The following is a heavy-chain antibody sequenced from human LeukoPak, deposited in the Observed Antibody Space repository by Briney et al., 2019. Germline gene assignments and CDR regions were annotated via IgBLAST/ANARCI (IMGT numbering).Heavy chain of an antibody. V-gene: IGHV3-73*01. CDR3: TRHPTYSSGWYDY. CDR2: TRSKANSYAT. CDR1: GFIFSGSA. J-gene: IGHJ4*02. Sequence: GGSLRLSCAASGFIFSGSAMHWVRQASGKGLEWVGRTRSKANSYATAYAASVKGRFAISRDDSKNTAYLQMNSLKTEDTAVYYCTRHPTYSSGWYDYWGQGTLVTVSS. D-gene: IGHD6-19*01.